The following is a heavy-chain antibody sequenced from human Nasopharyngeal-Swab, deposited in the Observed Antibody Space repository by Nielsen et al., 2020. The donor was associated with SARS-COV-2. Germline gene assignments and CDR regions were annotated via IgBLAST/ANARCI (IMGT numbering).Heavy chain of an antibody. D-gene: IGHD5-12*01. CDR3: ASRKWPTVPDNYY. CDR2: ISSSSSYI. Sequence: WIRQPPGKGLEWVSSISSSSSYIYYADSVKGRFTISRDNAKNSLYLQMNSLRAEDTAVYYCASRKWPTVPDNYYWGQGTLVRLL. J-gene: IGHJ4*02. V-gene: IGHV3-21*01.